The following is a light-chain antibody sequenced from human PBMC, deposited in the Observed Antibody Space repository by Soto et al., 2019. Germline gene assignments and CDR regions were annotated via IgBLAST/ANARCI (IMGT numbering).Light chain of an antibody. J-gene: IGKJ2*01. V-gene: IGKV3-11*01. CDR2: DAS. CDR1: QSVSSY. CDR3: QQRSNWEYT. Sequence: EIVLTQSPATLSLSPGERATLSCRASQSVSSYLAWYQQKPGQAPRLLIYDASNRATGIPVRFSGSGSGTDFTLTISSLEPEDFAVYYCQQRSNWEYTFGQGTKLEIK.